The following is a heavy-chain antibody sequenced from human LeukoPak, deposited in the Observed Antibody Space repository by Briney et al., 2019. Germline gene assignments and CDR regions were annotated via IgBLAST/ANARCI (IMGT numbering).Heavy chain of an antibody. CDR2: INHSGST. CDR1: GGSFSGYY. CDR3: ARSATVTTGLDY. Sequence: SETLSLTCAVYGGSFSGYYWSWIRQPPGKGLEWIGEINHSGSTNYNPSLKSRVTISVDTSKNQLSLKLSSVTAADTAVYYCARSATVTTGLDYWGQGTLVTVSS. D-gene: IGHD4-17*01. J-gene: IGHJ4*02. V-gene: IGHV4-34*01.